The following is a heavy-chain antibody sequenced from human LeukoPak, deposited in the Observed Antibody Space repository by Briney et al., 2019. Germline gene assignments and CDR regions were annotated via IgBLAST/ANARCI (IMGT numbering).Heavy chain of an antibody. CDR3: AGSGSSDYGGNDAFDI. V-gene: IGHV3-30*03. D-gene: IGHD1-26*01. CDR1: GFTFSSYG. Sequence: PGGSLRLSCAASGFTFSSYGMHWVRQAPGKGLEWVAVISYDESNKYYADSVKGRFTISRDNSKNTLYLQMNSLRAEDTAVYYCAGSGSSDYGGNDAFDIWGQGTMVTVSS. CDR2: ISYDESNK. J-gene: IGHJ3*02.